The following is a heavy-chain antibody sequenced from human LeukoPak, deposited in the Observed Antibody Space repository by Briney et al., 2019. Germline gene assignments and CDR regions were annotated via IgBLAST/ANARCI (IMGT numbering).Heavy chain of an antibody. CDR2: IDRDGLRE. V-gene: IGHV3-74*01. J-gene: IGHJ5*01. Sequence: GGSLRLSCTASTRYFTNYWMHWVRQVPGKGLAWLSRIDRDGLREDYADSVRGRFTISRHNAKSTTYLQMNSLRAEDTAVYYCGTSRWSGVVDSWGQGTLVTVSS. D-gene: IGHD3-3*01. CDR3: GTSRWSGVVDS. CDR1: TRYFTNYW.